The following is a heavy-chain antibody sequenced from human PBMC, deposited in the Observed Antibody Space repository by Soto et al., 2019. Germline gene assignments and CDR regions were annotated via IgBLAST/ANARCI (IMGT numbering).Heavy chain of an antibody. J-gene: IGHJ6*02. CDR3: ATLDPLPIFRSSDYYHYVMSV. CDR2: IWYDGSNK. Sequence: PGGSLRVSCAASGFTFSSYGMHWVRQAPGKGLEWVAVIWYDGSNKYYADSVKGRFTISRDNSKNTLYLQMNSLRAEDTAVYYCATLDPLPIFRSSDYYHYVMSVRGQRTTVTGS. V-gene: IGHV3-33*01. CDR1: GFTFSSYG. D-gene: IGHD3-3*01.